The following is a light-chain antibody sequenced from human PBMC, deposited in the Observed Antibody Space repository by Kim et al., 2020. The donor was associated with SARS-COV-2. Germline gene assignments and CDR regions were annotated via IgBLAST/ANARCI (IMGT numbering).Light chain of an antibody. CDR3: QAWDSSTAV. CDR2: QDS. J-gene: IGLJ2*01. Sequence: VPPGQKAGSTCSGDNLGDKYACWYQQKPGQSPVLVIYQDSKRPSGIRERFSGSNSGNTATLTISGTQAMDEADYYCQAWDSSTAVFGGGTQLTVL. V-gene: IGLV3-1*01. CDR1: NLGDKY.